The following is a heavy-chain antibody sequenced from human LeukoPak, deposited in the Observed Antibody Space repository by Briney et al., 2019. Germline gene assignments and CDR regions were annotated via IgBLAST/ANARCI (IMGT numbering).Heavy chain of an antibody. Sequence: PSQTLSLTCTVSGGSISSGGYYWSWIRQHPGKGLEWIGYIYYSGSTYYNPSLKSRVTISVDTSKNQFSLKLSSVTAADTAVYYCARDNHSGSYAAFDYWGQGTLVTVSS. D-gene: IGHD1-26*01. J-gene: IGHJ4*02. CDR2: IYYSGST. CDR3: ARDNHSGSYAAFDY. CDR1: GGSISSGGYY. V-gene: IGHV4-31*03.